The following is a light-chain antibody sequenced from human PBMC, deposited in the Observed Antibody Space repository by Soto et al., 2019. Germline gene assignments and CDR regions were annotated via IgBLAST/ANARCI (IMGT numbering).Light chain of an antibody. CDR1: QSVSSSY. CDR3: QQYGSSPRT. CDR2: GAS. J-gene: IGKJ1*01. Sequence: EIVLTQSPGTLSLSPGERATLSCRASQSVSSSYLAWYQQKPGQAPRLLIYGASSSATGIQDRFSGSGSGTDFTITISRLEPEDFAVYYCQQYGSSPRTFGQGTKVEIK. V-gene: IGKV3-20*01.